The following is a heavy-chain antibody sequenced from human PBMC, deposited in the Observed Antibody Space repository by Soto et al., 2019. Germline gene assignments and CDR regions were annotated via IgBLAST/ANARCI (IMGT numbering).Heavy chain of an antibody. CDR1: GYDFNTNW. CDR3: ARLPRACNKTNCYYADH. CDR2: MYPGDSDT. D-gene: IGHD3-10*01. V-gene: IGHV5-51*01. Sequence: GESLKISCRGSGYDFNTNWFGWVRQLPGRGLEWVGIMYPGDSDTRLHPSLQGHVTLSADVTVRTAFLQWRTLKASDSGMYFCARLPRACNKTNCYYADHWGQGTSVTVSS. J-gene: IGHJ4*02.